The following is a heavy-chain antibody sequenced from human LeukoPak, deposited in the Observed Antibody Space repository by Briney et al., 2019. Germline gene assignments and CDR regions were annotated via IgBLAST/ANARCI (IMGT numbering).Heavy chain of an antibody. CDR2: INSDGSST. D-gene: IGHD3-10*01. J-gene: IGHJ3*02. CDR3: SAGSGHAFDI. Sequence: GGSLRLSCAASGFTFSSYWMHWVRQVPGKGLVWVSRINSDGSSTSYADSVKGRFTIFRDNAKNTLYVQMNSLRAEDTAVYYCSAGSGHAFDIWGRGTMVTVSS. CDR1: GFTFSSYW. V-gene: IGHV3-74*01.